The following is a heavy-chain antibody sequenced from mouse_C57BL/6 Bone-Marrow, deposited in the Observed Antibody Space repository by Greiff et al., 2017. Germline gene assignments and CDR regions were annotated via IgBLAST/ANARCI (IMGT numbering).Heavy chain of an antibody. Sequence: QVQLQQSGAELVKPGASVKMSCKASGYTFTSYWITWVKQRPGQGLEWIGDIYPGSGSTNYHEKFKSKATLTVDTSSSTAYMQLSSLTSEDSAVYYCARSWTGPPVAYWGQGTLVTVSA. CDR2: IYPGSGST. J-gene: IGHJ3*01. V-gene: IGHV1-55*01. CDR1: GYTFTSYW. CDR3: ARSWTGPPVAY. D-gene: IGHD4-1*01.